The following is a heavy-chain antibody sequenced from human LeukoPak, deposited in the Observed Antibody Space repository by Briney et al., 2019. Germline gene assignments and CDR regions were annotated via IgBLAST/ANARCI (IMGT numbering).Heavy chain of an antibody. J-gene: IGHJ6*02. V-gene: IGHV3-23*01. CDR3: AKVLLWFGESPFYGMDV. CDR2: ISGSGGST. Sequence: HPGGSLRLSCAASGFTFSSYAMSWVRQAPGKGLEWVSAISGSGGSTYYADSVKGRFTISRDNSKSTLYLQMNSLRAEDTAVYYCAKVLLWFGESPFYGMDVWGQGTTVTVSS. D-gene: IGHD3-10*01. CDR1: GFTFSSYA.